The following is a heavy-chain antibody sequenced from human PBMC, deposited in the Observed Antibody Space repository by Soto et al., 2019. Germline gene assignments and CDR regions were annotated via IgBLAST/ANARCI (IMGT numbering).Heavy chain of an antibody. CDR1: GGSMSTSSYY. CDR3: ARQPRISTIWYPLNP. Sequence: QLQLQESGPGLVKPSETLSLTCSVSGGSMSTSSYYWGWIRQPPGKGLEWIGTISYSGSTNYNPSLKSRGTISVNASKNQISVKLNSVIAADTAADYCARQPRISTIWYPLNPWGQGTLVTVSS. D-gene: IGHD2-2*01. CDR2: ISYSGST. J-gene: IGHJ5*02. V-gene: IGHV4-39*01.